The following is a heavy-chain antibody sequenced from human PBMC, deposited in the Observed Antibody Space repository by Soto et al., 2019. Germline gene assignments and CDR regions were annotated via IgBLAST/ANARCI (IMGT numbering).Heavy chain of an antibody. V-gene: IGHV3-30-3*01. J-gene: IGHJ4*02. CDR2: ISDDGSNK. D-gene: IGHD5-12*01. CDR3: AREDGYNFDY. Sequence: QVQLVESGGGVVQPGRSRRLSCAASGFTFSSYAMHWVRQAPGKGLEWVAVISDDGSNKYYADSVKGRFTISRDNSKNTLYLQMNSLRAADTAVYYCAREDGYNFDYWGQGTLVTVSS. CDR1: GFTFSSYA.